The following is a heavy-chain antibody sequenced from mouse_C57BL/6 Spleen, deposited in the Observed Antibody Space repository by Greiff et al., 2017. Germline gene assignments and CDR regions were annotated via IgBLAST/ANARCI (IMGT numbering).Heavy chain of an antibody. CDR1: GYTFTSYW. V-gene: IGHV1-72*01. J-gene: IGHJ4*01. Sequence: QVHVKQPGAELVKPGASVKLSCKASGYTFTSYWMHWVKQRPGRGLEWIGRIDPNSGGTKYNEKFKSKATLTVDKPSSTAYMQLSSLTSEDSAVYYCARSYYTKSKEDYYAMDYWGQGTSVTVSS. D-gene: IGHD2-12*01. CDR3: ARSYYTKSKEDYYAMDY. CDR2: IDPNSGGT.